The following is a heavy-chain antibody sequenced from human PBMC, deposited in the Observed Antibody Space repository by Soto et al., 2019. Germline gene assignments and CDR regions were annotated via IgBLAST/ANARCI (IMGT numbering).Heavy chain of an antibody. Sequence: EGSLRLSCAASGFTFSSYAMSWVRQAPGKGLEWVSAISGSGGSTYYADSVKGRFTISRDNSKNTLYLQMNSLRAEDTAVYYCAKGVRYYYDSSGYLYFDYWGQGTLVTVSS. CDR2: ISGSGGST. J-gene: IGHJ4*02. CDR3: AKGVRYYYDSSGYLYFDY. CDR1: GFTFSSYA. D-gene: IGHD3-22*01. V-gene: IGHV3-23*01.